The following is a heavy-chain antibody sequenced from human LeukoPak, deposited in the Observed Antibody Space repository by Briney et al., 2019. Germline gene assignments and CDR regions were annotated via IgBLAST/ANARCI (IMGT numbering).Heavy chain of an antibody. D-gene: IGHD3-3*01. CDR3: ARQTYYDFWSGYPLRPRGAYNWFDP. CDR2: IYYSGST. Sequence: SETLSLTCTVSGGSISSYYWSWIRQAPGKGLEWIGYIYYSGSTNYNPSLKSRVTISVDTSKNQFSLKLSSVTAADTAVYYCARQTYYDFWSGYPLRPRGAYNWFDPWGQGTLVTVSS. CDR1: GGSISSYY. V-gene: IGHV4-59*01. J-gene: IGHJ5*02.